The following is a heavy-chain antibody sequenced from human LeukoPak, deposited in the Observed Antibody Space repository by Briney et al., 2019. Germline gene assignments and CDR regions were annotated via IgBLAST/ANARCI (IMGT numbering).Heavy chain of an antibody. D-gene: IGHD4-17*01. CDR3: ARGRLRGIDYGDHEPLYGMDV. V-gene: IGHV1-69*04. J-gene: IGHJ6*02. CDR2: IIPILGIA. CDR1: GGTFSSYA. Sequence: SVKVSCKASGGTFSSYAISWVRQAPGQGLEWMGRIIPILGIANYAQKFQGRVTITADKSTSTAYMELSSLRSEDTAVYYCARGRLRGIDYGDHEPLYGMDVWGQGTTVTVSS.